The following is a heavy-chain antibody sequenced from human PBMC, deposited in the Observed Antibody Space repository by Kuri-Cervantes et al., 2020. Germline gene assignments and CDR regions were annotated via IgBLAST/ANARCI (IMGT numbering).Heavy chain of an antibody. CDR1: GFTFSTYA. CDR3: AKLNTYYYDSSDRGGIA. D-gene: IGHD3-22*01. Sequence: LSLTCAAAGFTFSTYAMSWVRQAPGKGLEWVATILGSRGDTFYADPVKGRFTISRDNSKNTLYLQMNSLRAEDTALYYCAKLNTYYYDSSDRGGIAWGQGTLVTVSS. CDR2: ILGSRGDT. V-gene: IGHV3-23*01. J-gene: IGHJ5*02.